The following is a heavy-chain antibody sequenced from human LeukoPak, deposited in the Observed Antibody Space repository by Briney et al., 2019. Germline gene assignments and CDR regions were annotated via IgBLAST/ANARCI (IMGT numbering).Heavy chain of an antibody. CDR1: GFTFSSYW. Sequence: GGSLRLSCAASGFTFSSYWMSWVRQAPGKGLEWVANIKQDGSEEDYVDSVKGRFTISRDNAKNSLFLQMNSLRAEDTAVYYCATGSSYGGKPKSPSFDYWGQGTLVTVSS. D-gene: IGHD4-23*01. CDR2: IKQDGSEE. V-gene: IGHV3-7*01. CDR3: ATGSSYGGKPKSPSFDY. J-gene: IGHJ4*02.